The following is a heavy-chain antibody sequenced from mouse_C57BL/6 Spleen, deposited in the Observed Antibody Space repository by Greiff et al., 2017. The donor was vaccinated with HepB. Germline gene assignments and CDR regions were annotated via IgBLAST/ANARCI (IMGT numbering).Heavy chain of an antibody. CDR2: ISDGGSYT. J-gene: IGHJ3*01. Sequence: EVMLVESGGGLVKPGGSLKLSCAASGFTFSSYAMSWVRQTPEKRLEWVATISDGGSYTYYPDNVKGRFTISRDNAKNNLYLQMSHLKSEDTAMYYCARDWALLSHWGQGTLVTVSA. CDR3: ARDWALLSH. CDR1: GFTFSSYA. V-gene: IGHV5-4*01. D-gene: IGHD2-1*01.